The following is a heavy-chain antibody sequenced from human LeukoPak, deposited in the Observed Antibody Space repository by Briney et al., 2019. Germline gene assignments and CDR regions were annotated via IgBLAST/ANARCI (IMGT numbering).Heavy chain of an antibody. Sequence: SETLSLTCTVSGGSISSSSYYWGWIRQPPGKGLEWIGSINYSGSTYYNPSLKSRVTISVDTSKNQFSLKLSSVTAADTAVYYCARPLGYCSSTSCSNWFDPWGQGTLVTVSS. V-gene: IGHV4-39*01. CDR2: INYSGST. D-gene: IGHD2-2*01. CDR3: ARPLGYCSSTSCSNWFDP. CDR1: GGSISSSSYY. J-gene: IGHJ5*02.